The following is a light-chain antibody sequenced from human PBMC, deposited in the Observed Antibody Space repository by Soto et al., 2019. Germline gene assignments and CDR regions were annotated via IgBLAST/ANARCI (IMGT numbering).Light chain of an antibody. CDR1: SSNIGSNY. V-gene: IGLV1-47*01. Sequence: QSVLTQPPSASGTPGQRVTISCSGSSSNIGSNYVYWYQQLPGTAPKLLIYRNNQRPSGVPDRFSGSKSGTSASLAISGLRSEDDADYYCAAWDDSLSAPVFGTAPYVTV. J-gene: IGLJ1*01. CDR2: RNN. CDR3: AAWDDSLSAPV.